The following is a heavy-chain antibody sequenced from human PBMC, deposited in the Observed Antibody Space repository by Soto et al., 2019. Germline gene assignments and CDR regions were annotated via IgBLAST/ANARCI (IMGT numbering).Heavy chain of an antibody. CDR2: ISAHNGNT. Sequence: QVHLVQSGAEVKKPGASVKVSCKASGYTFTSYGITWVRQAPGQGLEGMGWISAHNGNTDYAQKLQGRVIVTRDTSTSTAYMELRSLISDDTAVYYCARVRYGDYWGQGALVTVSS. J-gene: IGHJ4*02. V-gene: IGHV1-18*01. CDR3: ARVRYGDY. CDR1: GYTFTSYG. D-gene: IGHD1-1*01.